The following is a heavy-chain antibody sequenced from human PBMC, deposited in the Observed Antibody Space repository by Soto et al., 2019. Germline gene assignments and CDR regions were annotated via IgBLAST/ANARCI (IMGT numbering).Heavy chain of an antibody. D-gene: IGHD5-18*01. CDR1: GFTFTSYG. CDR3: VSDRGYGHASVPYS. V-gene: IGHV3-30*03. Sequence: QAHLVESEGGVVQPGRSLRLSCAASGFTFTSYGMHWVGQAPGTRLEWVAVISYDGGLQHYADSVKGRFTISRDNSKNMVLLQMNSLRAEDTAVYYCVSDRGYGHASVPYSWGQGTLVSVSS. J-gene: IGHJ4*02. CDR2: ISYDGGLQ.